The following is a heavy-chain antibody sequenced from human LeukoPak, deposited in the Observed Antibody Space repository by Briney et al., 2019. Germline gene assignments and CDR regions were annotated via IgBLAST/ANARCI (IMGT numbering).Heavy chain of an antibody. CDR3: ARLSIAAAASNWFDP. J-gene: IGHJ5*02. CDR1: GGSISSSSYY. D-gene: IGHD6-13*01. CDR2: IYYSGST. V-gene: IGHV4-39*07. Sequence: SETLSLTCTVSGGSISSSSYYWGWIRQPPGKGLEWIGSIYYSGSTYYNPSLKSRVTISVDTSKNQFSLKLSSVTAADTAVYYCARLSIAAAASNWFDPWGQGTLVTVSS.